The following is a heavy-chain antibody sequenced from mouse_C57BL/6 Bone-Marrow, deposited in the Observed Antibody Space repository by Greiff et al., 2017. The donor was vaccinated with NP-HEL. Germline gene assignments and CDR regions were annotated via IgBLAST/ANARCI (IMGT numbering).Heavy chain of an antibody. Sequence: SGPELVKPGASVKIPCKASGYTFTDYNMDWVKQSHGKSLEWIGDINPNNGGTIYNQKFKGKATLTVDKSSSTAYMELRSLTSEDTAVYYCARWDYDYFYAMDYWGQGTSVTVSS. CDR3: ARWDYDYFYAMDY. J-gene: IGHJ4*01. D-gene: IGHD2-4*01. CDR1: GYTFTDYN. V-gene: IGHV1-18*01. CDR2: INPNNGGT.